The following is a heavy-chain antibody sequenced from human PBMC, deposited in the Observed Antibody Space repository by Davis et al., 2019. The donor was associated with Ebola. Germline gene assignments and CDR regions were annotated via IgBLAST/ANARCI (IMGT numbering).Heavy chain of an antibody. Sequence: GESLKISCAASGFTFSSYAMNWVRQAPGKGLEWVSAISGSGGSTYYADSVKGRFTISRDNSKNTLYLQMNSLRAEDTAVYYCARMTTVVTRGYFDYWGQGTLVTVSS. V-gene: IGHV3-23*01. CDR1: GFTFSSYA. J-gene: IGHJ4*02. CDR2: ISGSGGST. CDR3: ARMTTVVTRGYFDY. D-gene: IGHD4-23*01.